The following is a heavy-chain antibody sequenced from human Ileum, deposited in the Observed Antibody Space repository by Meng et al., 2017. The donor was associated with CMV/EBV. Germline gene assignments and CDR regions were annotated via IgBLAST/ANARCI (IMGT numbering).Heavy chain of an antibody. V-gene: IGHV4-34*01. CDR2: INYSERT. J-gene: IGHJ4*02. Sequence: AVSGGSLTGYYCSRIRQRPGKGLGWIGEINYSERTNYNPSLKSRVTISVDMSKNQCSLKMRSVTAADTAVYYCARRVGSGKYYFDYWSQGTLVTVSS. D-gene: IGHD3-10*01. CDR1: GGSLTGYY. CDR3: ARRVGSGKYYFDY.